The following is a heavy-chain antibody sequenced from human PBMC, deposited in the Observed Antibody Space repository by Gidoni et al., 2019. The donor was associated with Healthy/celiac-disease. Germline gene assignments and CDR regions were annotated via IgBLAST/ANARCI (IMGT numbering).Heavy chain of an antibody. CDR2: ISSSSSYI. CDR3: ARDGYCSGGSCYGFFDY. J-gene: IGHJ4*02. V-gene: IGHV3-21*01. D-gene: IGHD2-15*01. Sequence: EVQLVESGGGLVKPGGSLRLSCAASGFTFISYCMNWVRQAPGKGLEWVSSISSSSSYIYDADSVKGRFTIYRDNDKDSLYLQMNSLRAEDTAVYYCARDGYCSGGSCYGFFDYWGQGTLVTVSS. CDR1: GFTFISYC.